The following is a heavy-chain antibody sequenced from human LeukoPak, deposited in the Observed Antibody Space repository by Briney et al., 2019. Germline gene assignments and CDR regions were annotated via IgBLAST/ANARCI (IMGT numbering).Heavy chain of an antibody. CDR1: GGSISSYY. V-gene: IGHV4-4*07. Sequence: SGTLSLTCTVSGGSISSYYWSWIRQPAGKGLEWIGRIYTSGSTNYNPSLKSRVTMSVDTSKNQFSLKLSSVTAADTAVYYCARALSYYDSSGYGGDAFDIWGQGTMVTVSS. D-gene: IGHD3-22*01. J-gene: IGHJ3*02. CDR3: ARALSYYDSSGYGGDAFDI. CDR2: IYTSGST.